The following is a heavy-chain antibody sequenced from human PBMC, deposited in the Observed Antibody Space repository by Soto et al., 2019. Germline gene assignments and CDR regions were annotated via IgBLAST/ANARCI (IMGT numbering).Heavy chain of an antibody. CDR3: PRVGLSDRWTEALDV. CDR1: GFTFRSYA. Sequence: QVQLVESGGGVVQPGRSLRLSCAASGFTFRSYAMHWVRQAPGRGLEWVALISHDESNRLYADSVKGRFSISRDNSKNILYLQMCSLRLEDTAVYYCPRVGLSDRWTEALDVWGHGTTVTVSS. V-gene: IGHV3-30-3*01. J-gene: IGHJ6*02. CDR2: ISHDESNR. D-gene: IGHD2-15*01.